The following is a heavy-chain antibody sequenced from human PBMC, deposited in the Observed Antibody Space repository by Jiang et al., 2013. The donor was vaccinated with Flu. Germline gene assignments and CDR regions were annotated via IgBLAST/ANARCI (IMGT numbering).Heavy chain of an antibody. D-gene: IGHD4-11*01. CDR2: IHHGGST. J-gene: IGHJ5*02. V-gene: IGHV4-38-2*02. Sequence: LLKPSETLSLTCAVSGYYTSSAYYWGWIRQPPGKGLEWIGSIHHGGSTYYNPSLKSRVTISIDTSKNQFSLKMSSVTAADTAIYYCARDGYSNYGDWFDPWGQGTLVTVSS. CDR1: GYYTSSAYY. CDR3: ARDGYSNYGDWFDP.